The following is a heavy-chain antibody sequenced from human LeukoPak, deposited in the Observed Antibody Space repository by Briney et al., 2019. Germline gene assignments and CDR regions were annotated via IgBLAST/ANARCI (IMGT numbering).Heavy chain of an antibody. J-gene: IGHJ4*02. Sequence: ASVKVSCKASGYTFTSYGISWVRQAPGQGLEWMGWISAYNGNTNYAQKLQGRVTLTTDASTSTAYMELRSLRSDDTAVYYCARDLASFHYFDYWGQGTLVTVSS. CDR1: GYTFTSYG. CDR2: ISAYNGNT. CDR3: ARDLASFHYFDY. D-gene: IGHD2-2*01. V-gene: IGHV1-18*01.